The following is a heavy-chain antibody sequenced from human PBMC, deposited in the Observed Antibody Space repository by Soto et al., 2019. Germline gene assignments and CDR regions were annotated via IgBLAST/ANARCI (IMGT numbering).Heavy chain of an antibody. J-gene: IGHJ4*02. V-gene: IGHV3-15*07. CDR2: IKCKTDGGTT. CDR3: ATGWVATAPRDFDY. CDR1: GFSFNDAW. Sequence: ESGGGLVKPGGSLRLSCAASGFSFNDAWMNWVRQAPGKGLEWVGRIKCKTDGGTTDYAAPVKGRFTISRDDSKNTLFLQMNSLKTEDTAVYYCATGWVATAPRDFDYWGQGALVTVSS. D-gene: IGHD5-12*01.